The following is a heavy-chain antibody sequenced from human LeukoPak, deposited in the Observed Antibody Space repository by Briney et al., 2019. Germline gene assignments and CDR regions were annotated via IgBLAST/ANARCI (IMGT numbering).Heavy chain of an antibody. CDR3: AKAYYYDSSGPFGG. V-gene: IGHV3-48*03. CDR1: GFTFSSYE. D-gene: IGHD3-22*01. CDR2: ISSGGGTI. Sequence: TGGSLRLSCAASGFTFSSYEMNWVRRALGKGLEWVSYISSGGGTIYYADSVKGRFTISRDNSKNTLYLQMNSLRAEDTAVYYCAKAYYYDSSGPFGGWGQGTLVTVSS. J-gene: IGHJ4*02.